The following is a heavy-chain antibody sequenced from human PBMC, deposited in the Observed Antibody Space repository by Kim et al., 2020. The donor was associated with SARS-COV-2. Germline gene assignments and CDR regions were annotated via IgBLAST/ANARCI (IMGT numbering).Heavy chain of an antibody. CDR3: AKDYRSGYSGYDIGD. CDR2: FSSGSGGVT. CDR1: GFTFINYA. V-gene: IGHV3-23*01. J-gene: IGHJ4*02. D-gene: IGHD5-12*01. Sequence: GGSLRLSCAASGFTFINYAMSWVRQAPGKGLEWVSAFSSGSGGVTYYADSVKGRFTISRDNSKNTVYLQMNSLRAEDTAVYYCAKDYRSGYSGYDIGDGGQGTLVTVSS.